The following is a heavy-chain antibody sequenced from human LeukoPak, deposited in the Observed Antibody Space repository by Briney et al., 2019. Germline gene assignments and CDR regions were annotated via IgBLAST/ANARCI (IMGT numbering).Heavy chain of an antibody. J-gene: IGHJ5*02. CDR2: ISTTVGSA. CDR1: GFTFSTSA. D-gene: IGHD3-10*01. Sequence: GGSLRLSCAASGFTFSTSAMSWVRQAPGRGLEWVSSISTTVGSAYYADSVKGRFTISRDNSNHTLYLRMNSLTAEDTAVYYCTKRAEFGGFDPWGQGTLVTVSS. CDR3: TKRAEFGGFDP. V-gene: IGHV3-23*01.